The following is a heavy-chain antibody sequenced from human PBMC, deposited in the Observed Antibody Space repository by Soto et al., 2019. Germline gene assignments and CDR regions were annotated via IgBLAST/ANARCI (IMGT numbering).Heavy chain of an antibody. CDR2: ISAHNGNT. D-gene: IGHD1-1*01. Sequence: QVHLVQSGAEVKKPGASVKVSCKGSGYAFTTYGITWVQQAPGQGLEWMGWISAHNGNTNYAPKLQGRVTVTRDTSTSTAYMELRSLRSDDTAVYYCARGRYGDYWGQGALVTVSS. V-gene: IGHV1-18*01. CDR1: GYAFTTYG. J-gene: IGHJ4*02. CDR3: ARGRYGDY.